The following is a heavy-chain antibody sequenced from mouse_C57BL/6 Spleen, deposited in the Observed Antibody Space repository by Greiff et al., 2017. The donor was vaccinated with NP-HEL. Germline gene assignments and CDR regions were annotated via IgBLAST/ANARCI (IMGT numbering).Heavy chain of an antibody. D-gene: IGHD2-5*01. J-gene: IGHJ3*01. CDR2: IWGGGST. CDR1: GFSLTSYG. V-gene: IGHV2-9*01. Sequence: VMLVESGPGLVAPSQSLSITCTVSGFSLTSYGVDWVRQPPGKGLEWLGVIWGGGSTNYYSALMSRLSICKDNSKSQVFLKMNSLQTDDTAMYYCATLPSYYSNYGFAYWGQGTLVTVSA. CDR3: ATLPSYYSNYGFAY.